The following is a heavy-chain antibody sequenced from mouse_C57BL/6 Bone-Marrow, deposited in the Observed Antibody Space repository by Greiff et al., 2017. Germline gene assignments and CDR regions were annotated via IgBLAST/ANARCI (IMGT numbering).Heavy chain of an antibody. Sequence: VQLQQSGPELVKPGASVKISCKASGYTFTDYYMNWVKQSHGKSLEWIGDINPNNGGTSYNQKFKGKATLTVDKSSSTAYMELRSLTSEDSAVYYCARYYGYDEWWAYWGQGTLVTVSA. CDR3: ARYYGYDEWWAY. V-gene: IGHV1-26*01. D-gene: IGHD2-2*01. CDR2: INPNNGGT. CDR1: GYTFTDYY. J-gene: IGHJ3*01.